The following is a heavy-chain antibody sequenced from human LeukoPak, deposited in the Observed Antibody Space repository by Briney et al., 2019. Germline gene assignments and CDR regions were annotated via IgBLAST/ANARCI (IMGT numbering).Heavy chain of an antibody. J-gene: IGHJ4*02. Sequence: PAETLSLSCVVSGYSIAGDSWNWVRQSPGKGLEWIGYINITGKTNYNPSLKIRVTISLDTSKNQVSLTLNSVTAEDTAIHFCARRLVGSCSSSSCRTHFDSWGQGTLVTVSS. CDR3: ARRLVGSCSSSSCRTHFDS. D-gene: IGHD2-2*01. CDR1: GYSIAGDS. V-gene: IGHV4-4*09. CDR2: INITGKT.